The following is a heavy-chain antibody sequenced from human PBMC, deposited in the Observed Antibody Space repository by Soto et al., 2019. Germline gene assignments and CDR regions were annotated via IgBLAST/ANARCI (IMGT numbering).Heavy chain of an antibody. CDR3: ARDVGPVTIFGEALSGYFDF. CDR2: IKEDGSER. J-gene: IGHJ4*02. D-gene: IGHD3-3*01. CDR1: GFSFGNYW. V-gene: IGHV3-7*03. Sequence: EVPLVESGGGLVQPGGSLRLSCAVSGFSFGNYWMSWVRQAPGKGLEWLASIKEDGSERYYLDSVKGRFTISRDNAKDSLSLQMNSLRGEDTAFYYCARDVGPVTIFGEALSGYFDFWGQGTLVTVSS.